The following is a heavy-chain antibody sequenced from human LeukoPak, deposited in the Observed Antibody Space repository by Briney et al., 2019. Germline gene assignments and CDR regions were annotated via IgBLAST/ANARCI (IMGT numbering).Heavy chain of an antibody. CDR1: GYTFTSYG. CDR3: ARSWSHDFWSGYEGPYAFDI. Sequence: ASVKVSCKASGYTFTSYGISWVRQAPGQGLEWMGWISAYNGNTNYAQKLQGRVTITTDTSTSTAYMELRSLRSDDTAVYYCARSWSHDFWSGYEGPYAFDIWGQGTMVTVSS. D-gene: IGHD3-3*01. CDR2: ISAYNGNT. J-gene: IGHJ3*02. V-gene: IGHV1-18*01.